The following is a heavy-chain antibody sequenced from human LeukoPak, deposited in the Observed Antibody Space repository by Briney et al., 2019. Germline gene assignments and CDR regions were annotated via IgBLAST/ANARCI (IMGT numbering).Heavy chain of an antibody. Sequence: TGGSLRLSCAASGFTFNTYSMSWVRQAPGKGLEWVSSVSSDGGDTYYADAVKGRFTISRDNPRNTLHLQMSGLRAEDTAVYYCTRITPDPTTWWGVFDPWGQGTLVTVSS. CDR2: VSSDGGDT. V-gene: IGHV3-23*01. CDR3: TRITPDPTTWWGVFDP. J-gene: IGHJ5*02. CDR1: GFTFNTYS. D-gene: IGHD2-8*02.